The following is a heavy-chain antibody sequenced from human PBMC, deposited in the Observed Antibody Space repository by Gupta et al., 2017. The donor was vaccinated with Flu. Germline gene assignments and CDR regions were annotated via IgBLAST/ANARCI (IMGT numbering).Heavy chain of an antibody. CDR3: ARVPTVFVRTFDF. CDR2: IYFVGSG. D-gene: IGHD1-7*01. Sequence: IQLHESGPEVLRTSETLSLTCTVSGDSIRGSSYWAWVRQPPGGGLEFIGEIYFVGSGYYNPSLKSRAHMSVDTSTNTFSLNLASVTAADTAVYYCARVPTVFVRTFDFWGPGALVTVSS. J-gene: IGHJ4*02. V-gene: IGHV4-38-2*02. CDR1: GDSIRGSSY.